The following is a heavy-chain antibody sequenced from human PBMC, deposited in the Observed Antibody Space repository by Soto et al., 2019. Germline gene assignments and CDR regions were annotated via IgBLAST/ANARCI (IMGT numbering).Heavy chain of an antibody. Sequence: EVQLLESGGGLVQPGGSLRLSCAASGFTFKLRAMNWARQAPGKGLECVSTISYDGTATHYADYLRGRFTICRDNSQNTLALQMNTLRVEDTATYYCAIDDSTGYDPAFDYWGHGSLVTVSS. CDR1: GFTFKLRA. D-gene: IGHD3-22*01. CDR2: ISYDGTAT. CDR3: AIDDSTGYDPAFDY. J-gene: IGHJ4*01. V-gene: IGHV3-23*01.